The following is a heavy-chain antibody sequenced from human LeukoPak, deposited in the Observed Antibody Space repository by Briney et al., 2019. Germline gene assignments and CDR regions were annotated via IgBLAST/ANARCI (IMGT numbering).Heavy chain of an antibody. CDR2: IYQSGIT. CDR3: ARRPHCSGDTCYTRWFGS. V-gene: IGHV4-38-2*02. J-gene: IGHJ5*01. CDR1: GYSIRNGYF. D-gene: IGHD2-15*01. Sequence: SETLSLTCTVSGYSIRNGYFWGWIRQPPGKGLEWIGSIYQSGITYYNPSLKSRVTISVDTSENQFSLKLSSVTAADTAVYYCARRPHCSGDTCYTRWFGSWGQGTLVTVSS.